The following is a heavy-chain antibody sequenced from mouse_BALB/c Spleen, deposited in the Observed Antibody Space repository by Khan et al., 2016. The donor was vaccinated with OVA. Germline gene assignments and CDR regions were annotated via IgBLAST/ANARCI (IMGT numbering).Heavy chain of an antibody. CDR2: IDPENGDT. CDR3: ARSGYSAWFAY. J-gene: IGHJ3*01. V-gene: IGHV14-1*02. Sequence: VRLQQSGAKLVRPGALVKLSCKASGFNIKDYYMHWVKQRPEQGLEWIGWIDPENGDTIYDPTFQGKASITADTSSNTAYLQLSSRASEDTAVYYCARSGYSAWFAYWGQGTLVTVSA. CDR1: GFNIKDYY.